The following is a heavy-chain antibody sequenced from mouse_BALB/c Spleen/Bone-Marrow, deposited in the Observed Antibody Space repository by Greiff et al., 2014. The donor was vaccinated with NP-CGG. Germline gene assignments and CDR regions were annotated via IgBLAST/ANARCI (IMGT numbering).Heavy chain of an antibody. J-gene: IGHJ3*01. Sequence: ESGPDLVKPSQSLSLTCTVTGYSITSGYSCHWIRQFPGNKLEWMGYIHYSGTTNYNPSLKSRFSITRDTSKNQFFLQLNSVTTEDTATYYCARGYYGYDGAWFTYWGQGTLVTVS. D-gene: IGHD2-2*01. CDR2: IHYSGTT. V-gene: IGHV3-1*02. CDR3: ARGYYGYDGAWFTY. CDR1: GYSITSGYS.